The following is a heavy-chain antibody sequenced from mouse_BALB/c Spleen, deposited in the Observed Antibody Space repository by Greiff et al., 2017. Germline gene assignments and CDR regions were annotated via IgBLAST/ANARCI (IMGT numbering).Heavy chain of an antibody. CDR3: ARYGSSYYWYFDV. CDR2: ISSGSSTI. V-gene: IGHV5-17*02. Sequence: EVNVVESGGGLVQPGGSRKLSCAASGFTFSSFGMHWVRQAPEKGLEWVAYISSGSSTIYYADTVKGRFTISRDNPKNTLFLQMTSLRSEDTAMYYCARYGSSYYWYFDVWGAGTTVTVSS. D-gene: IGHD1-1*01. CDR1: GFTFSSFG. J-gene: IGHJ1*01.